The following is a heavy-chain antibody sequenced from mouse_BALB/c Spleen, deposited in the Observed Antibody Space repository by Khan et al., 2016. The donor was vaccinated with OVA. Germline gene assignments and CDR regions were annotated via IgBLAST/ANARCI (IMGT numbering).Heavy chain of an antibody. V-gene: IGHV1S81*02. CDR3: TRGGYSSFAY. J-gene: IGHJ3*01. Sequence: VQLQQSGPELVKPGASVKLSCKASGYTFTSYYLYWVKQRPGQGLEWIGEINPSNGGTNFNEKFKDKATLTVDKSSSTTSMQLSSLTSEDSAVYYCTRGGYSSFAYWGQGTLVTVSA. D-gene: IGHD1-3*01. CDR1: GYTFTSYY. CDR2: INPSNGGT.